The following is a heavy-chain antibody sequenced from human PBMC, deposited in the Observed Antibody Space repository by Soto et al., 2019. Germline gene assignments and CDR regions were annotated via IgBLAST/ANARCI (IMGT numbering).Heavy chain of an antibody. CDR2: INPSGDST. D-gene: IGHD3-3*01. Sequence: ASVKVSCKASGNTLTNYYMQWVQQAPGQGLEWMGIINPSGDSTGYAQKFQGRVKITRDTSTSTVYMELSSLRSDDSAVDFCASRDLWYCQFWSGYALGYGMDVWGQGTTVPVSS. V-gene: IGHV1-46*01. J-gene: IGHJ6*02. CDR1: GNTLTNYY. CDR3: ASRDLWYCQFWSGYALGYGMDV.